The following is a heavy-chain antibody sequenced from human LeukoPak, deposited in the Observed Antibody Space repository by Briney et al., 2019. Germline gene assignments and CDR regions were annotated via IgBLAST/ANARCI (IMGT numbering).Heavy chain of an antibody. CDR2: VFYRGRN. CDR3: VRETTTEYYDSSGYYRQTEVFDA. Sequence: PSGTLSPTRTVSGGSVRNDTYFWSWVRQPPGEGPGGGGVVFYRGRNNYNASLKSRVTMSVDTSKNQFSLMLRSVTAADTAVYYCVRETTTEYYDSSGYYRQTEVFDAWGQGTMVTVSS. V-gene: IGHV4-61*01. J-gene: IGHJ3*01. CDR1: GGSVRNDTYF. D-gene: IGHD3-22*01.